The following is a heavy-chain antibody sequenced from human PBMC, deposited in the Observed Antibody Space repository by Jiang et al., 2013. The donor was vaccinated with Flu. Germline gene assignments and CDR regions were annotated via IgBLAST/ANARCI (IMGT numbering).Heavy chain of an antibody. CDR1: GFTLSNYA. Sequence: VQLLESGGGLVQPGGSLRLSCAASGFTLSNYAMSWVRQAPGKGLEWVSTIRANGGSTYYADSVKGRFTISRDNSKNTLYLQMNSLSAEDTAVYYCAKDRGITGTTSGYFDYWGQGTLVTVSS. CDR3: AKDRGITGTTSGYFDY. D-gene: IGHD1-7*01. J-gene: IGHJ4*02. V-gene: IGHV3-23*01. CDR2: IRANGGST.